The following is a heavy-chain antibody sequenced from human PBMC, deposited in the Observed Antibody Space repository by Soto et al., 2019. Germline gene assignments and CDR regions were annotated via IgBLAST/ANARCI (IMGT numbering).Heavy chain of an antibody. CDR3: TMVATGGGWFDP. Sequence: SPTLSLPCAISGDSVSSNSAAWNWIRQSPSRGLEWLGRTYYRSKWYNDYAVSVKSRITINPDTSKNQFSLQLNSVTPEDTAVYYCTMVATGGGWFDPWGQGTLVTVSS. CDR1: GDSVSSNSAA. V-gene: IGHV6-1*01. CDR2: TYYRSKWYN. D-gene: IGHD5-12*01. J-gene: IGHJ5*02.